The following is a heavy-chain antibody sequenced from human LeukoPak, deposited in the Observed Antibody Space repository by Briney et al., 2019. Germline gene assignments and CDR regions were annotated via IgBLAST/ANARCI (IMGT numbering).Heavy chain of an antibody. CDR3: AKDSLITGTKGSAFDI. Sequence: GGSLRLSCAASGFTFSSYAMSWVRQAPGKGLEWVSAISGSGGSTYYADSVKGRFTISRDNSKNTLYLQMNSLRAEDTAVYYCAKDSLITGTKGSAFDIWGQGTMVTVSS. CDR2: ISGSGGST. V-gene: IGHV3-23*01. J-gene: IGHJ3*02. D-gene: IGHD1-7*01. CDR1: GFTFSSYA.